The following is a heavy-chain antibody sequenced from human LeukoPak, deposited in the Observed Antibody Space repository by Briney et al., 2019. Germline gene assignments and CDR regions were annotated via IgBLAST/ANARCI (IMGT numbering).Heavy chain of an antibody. V-gene: IGHV1-69*01. CDR2: IIPIFGTA. D-gene: IGHD6-13*01. CDR1: GGTFSSYA. CDR3: ARDRNGSSKIDY. J-gene: IGHJ4*02. Sequence: SVKVSCKASGGTFSSYAISWVRQSPGQGLEWMGGIIPIFGTANYAQKFQGRVTITADESTSTAYMELSSLRSEDTAVYYCARDRNGSSKIDYWGQGTLVTVSS.